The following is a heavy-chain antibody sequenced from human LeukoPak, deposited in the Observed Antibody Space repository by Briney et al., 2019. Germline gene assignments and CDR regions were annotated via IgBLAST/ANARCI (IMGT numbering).Heavy chain of an antibody. CDR3: ASGRGIAVAGPGGYFDY. Sequence: GGSLRLSCAASGFTFSDYHMNWIRQAPGKGLEWVSYISPWGDTIYFADSVKGRFTLSRDNAKNSLYLQMNSLTAEDTAVYYCASGRGIAVAGPGGYFDYWGRGTLVTVSS. D-gene: IGHD6-19*01. CDR1: GFTFSDYH. J-gene: IGHJ4*02. CDR2: ISPWGDTI. V-gene: IGHV3-11*01.